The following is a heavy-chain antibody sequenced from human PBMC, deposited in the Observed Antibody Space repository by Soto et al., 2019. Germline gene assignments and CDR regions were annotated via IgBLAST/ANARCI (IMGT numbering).Heavy chain of an antibody. CDR2: IRSKANSYAT. Sequence: GGSLRLSCAASGFTFSGSAMHWVRQASGKGLEWVGRIRSKANSYATAYAASVKGRFTISRDDSKNTAYLQMNSLKTEDTAVYYCTRNTESSRKTGNYYWFDPWGQGTLVTVSS. D-gene: IGHD1-1*01. CDR1: GFTFSGSA. CDR3: TRNTESSRKTGNYYWFDP. V-gene: IGHV3-73*01. J-gene: IGHJ5*02.